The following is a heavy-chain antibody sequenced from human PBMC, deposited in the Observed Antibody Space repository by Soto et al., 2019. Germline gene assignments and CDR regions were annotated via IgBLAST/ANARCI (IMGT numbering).Heavy chain of an antibody. J-gene: IGHJ5*02. D-gene: IGHD1-20*01. CDR3: ASLRFSTNNYKWFDP. V-gene: IGHV4-31*03. Sequence: SETLSLTCSVSGAALNSGNYYWSWIRQVPGKGLEWIGHIYVTGAVDYNPSLRDRITISQDTSERQFSLNLRLVTAADTAVYYCASLRFSTNNYKWFDPWGQGTLVTVSS. CDR2: IYVTGAV. CDR1: GAALNSGNYY.